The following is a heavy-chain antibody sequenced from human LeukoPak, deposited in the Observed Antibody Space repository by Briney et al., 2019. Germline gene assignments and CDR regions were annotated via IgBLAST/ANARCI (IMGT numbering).Heavy chain of an antibody. CDR1: GFTFSRYW. J-gene: IGHJ3*02. Sequence: GGSLRLSXAASGFTFSRYWMSWVRQAPGKGLEWVANIEQDGSEKYYVDSVKGRFTISRDNAKDSLYLKMNSLRAEDTAVYYCAREFCSGANCYPMGAFDMWGQGTMVTVSS. D-gene: IGHD2-15*01. CDR2: IEQDGSEK. CDR3: AREFCSGANCYPMGAFDM. V-gene: IGHV3-7*01.